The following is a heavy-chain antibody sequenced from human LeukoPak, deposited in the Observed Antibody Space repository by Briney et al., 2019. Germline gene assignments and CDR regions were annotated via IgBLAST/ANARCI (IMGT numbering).Heavy chain of an antibody. V-gene: IGHV4-30-4*08. CDR3: ASKRLSVIPDAFDI. J-gene: IGHJ3*02. D-gene: IGHD3-16*02. CDR1: GGSISSGDYY. Sequence: SETLSLTCTVSGGSISSGDYYWRWIRQPPGTGLEWIGYIYYSGSTYYNPSLKSRVTISVDTSKNQFSLKLSSVTAADTAVYYCASKRLSVIPDAFDIWGQGTMVTISS. CDR2: IYYSGST.